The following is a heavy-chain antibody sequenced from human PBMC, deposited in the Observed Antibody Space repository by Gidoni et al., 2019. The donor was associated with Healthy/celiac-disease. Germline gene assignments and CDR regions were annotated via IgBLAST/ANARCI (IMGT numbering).Heavy chain of an antibody. CDR1: GFTFSSYA. CDR3: ARSRSSSSPFFDY. Sequence: EVQLLESGGGLVQPGGSLRQSCAAAGFTFSSYAMSWVRPAPGKGLEGVSAISGRGGSTYYADSVKGPFTISRDNSKNTLYLQMNSLRAEDTAVYYCARSRSSSSPFFDYWGQGTLVTVSS. V-gene: IGHV3-23*01. D-gene: IGHD6-6*01. J-gene: IGHJ4*02. CDR2: ISGRGGST.